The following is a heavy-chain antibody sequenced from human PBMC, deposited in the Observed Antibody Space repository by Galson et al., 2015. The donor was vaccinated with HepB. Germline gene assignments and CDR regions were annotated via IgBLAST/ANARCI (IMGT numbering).Heavy chain of an antibody. Sequence: SLRLSCAASGFTFSSYAMSWVRQAPGKGLECVSDIPGSGGNTNYADSVKGRFTISRDNSKNTLYLQMNSLRAEDTAVYYCAKWALSGYYFFEYWGQGTLVTVSP. CDR1: GFTFSSYA. D-gene: IGHD3-22*01. J-gene: IGHJ4*02. V-gene: IGHV3-23*01. CDR2: IPGSGGNT. CDR3: AKWALSGYYFFEY.